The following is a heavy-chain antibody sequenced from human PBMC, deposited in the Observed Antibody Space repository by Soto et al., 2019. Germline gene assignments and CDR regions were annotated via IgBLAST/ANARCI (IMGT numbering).Heavy chain of an antibody. J-gene: IGHJ4*02. CDR1: GGTFSGYT. V-gene: IGHV1-69*04. CDR3: ATDRWLPYSLFDY. Sequence: ASVKVSCKASGGTFSGYTISWVRQAPGQGLEWMGRIIPILGIANYAQKFQGRVTMTEDTSTDTAYMELSSLRSEDTAVYYCATDRWLPYSLFDYWGQGTLVTVSS. CDR2: IIPILGIA. D-gene: IGHD5-12*01.